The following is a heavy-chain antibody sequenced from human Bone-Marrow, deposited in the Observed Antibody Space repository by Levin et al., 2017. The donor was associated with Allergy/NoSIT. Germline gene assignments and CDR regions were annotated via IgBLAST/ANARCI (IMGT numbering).Heavy chain of an antibody. CDR1: GYTFRNYG. Sequence: GASVKVSCKASGYTFRNYGISWVRQAPGRGLEWLGWISTDTGNRHYAQNLQGRVTMTTDTSTDTAHLELRSLRSDDPAIHYCSRLVVGAKGWFAPWGQGPPVTVSS. V-gene: IGHV1-18*01. CDR2: ISTDTGNR. CDR3: SRLVVGAKGWFAP. D-gene: IGHD2-21*01. J-gene: IGHJ5*02.